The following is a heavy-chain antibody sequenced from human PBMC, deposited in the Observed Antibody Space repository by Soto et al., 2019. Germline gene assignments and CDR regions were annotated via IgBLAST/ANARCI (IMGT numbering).Heavy chain of an antibody. Sequence: LRLSCAASGFTFSSYGMHWVRQAPGKGLEWVAVISYDGSNKYYADSVKGRFTISRDNSKNTLYLQMNSLRAEDTAVYYCKTPVGRSVGDSLGDYYYGMDVWGQGTTVTVSS. V-gene: IGHV3-30*03. D-gene: IGHD2-21*02. CDR2: ISYDGSNK. CDR3: KTPVGRSVGDSLGDYYYGMDV. J-gene: IGHJ6*02. CDR1: GFTFSSYG.